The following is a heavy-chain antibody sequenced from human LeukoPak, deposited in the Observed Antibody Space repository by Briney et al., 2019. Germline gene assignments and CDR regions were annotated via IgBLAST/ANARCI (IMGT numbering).Heavy chain of an antibody. CDR2: ISANNGNT. J-gene: IGHJ4*02. Sequence: ASVKVSSKTSGYTFSSHGISWVRQAPGQGVEWMGWISANNGNTNYAQRFQGRVTMTTDTSTSTAYMELRSLRSDDAAVYYCAKDGGPYPDYWGQGTLVTVSS. D-gene: IGHD3-16*01. CDR3: AKDGGPYPDY. CDR1: GYTFSSHG. V-gene: IGHV1-18*01.